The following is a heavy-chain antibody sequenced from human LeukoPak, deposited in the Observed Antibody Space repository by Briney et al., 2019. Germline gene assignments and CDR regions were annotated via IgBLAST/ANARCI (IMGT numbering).Heavy chain of an antibody. CDR2: IKQDGSEK. V-gene: IGHV3-7*01. Sequence: GGSLRLSCAASGFTFSSYWMSWVRQAPGKGLEWVANIKQDGSEKYYVDSVKSRFTISRDNAKNSLYLQMNSLRAEDTAVYYCARGTRKSRDSSGYYYFDYWGQGTLVTVSS. J-gene: IGHJ4*02. CDR1: GFTFSSYW. CDR3: ARGTRKSRDSSGYYYFDY. D-gene: IGHD3-22*01.